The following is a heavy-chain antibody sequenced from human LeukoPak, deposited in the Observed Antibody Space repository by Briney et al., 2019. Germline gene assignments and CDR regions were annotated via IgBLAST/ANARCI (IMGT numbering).Heavy chain of an antibody. Sequence: GGSLRLSCAASGFTFSNYGMNWVRQTPDKGLEWVASISSTSSYIYYTDSVRGRFTISRDNSKNTLYLQMNSLRPEDTAVYYCARSFGGSYPHFDYWGQGTLVTVSS. D-gene: IGHD1-26*01. CDR1: GFTFSNYG. J-gene: IGHJ4*02. CDR2: ISSTSSYI. V-gene: IGHV3-21*01. CDR3: ARSFGGSYPHFDY.